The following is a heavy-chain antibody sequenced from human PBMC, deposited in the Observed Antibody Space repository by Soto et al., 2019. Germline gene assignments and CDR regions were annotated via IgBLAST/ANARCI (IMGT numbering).Heavy chain of an antibody. Sequence: PGESLKISCKGSGYSFTSYWIGWVRQMPGKGLEWMGIIYPGDSDTRYSPSFQGQVTISADKSISTAYLQWSSLKASDTAMYYCARHLVAQWELVVDAFVIWGQGTMVTVSS. J-gene: IGHJ3*02. D-gene: IGHD1-26*01. CDR2: IYPGDSDT. CDR1: GYSFTSYW. CDR3: ARHLVAQWELVVDAFVI. V-gene: IGHV5-51*01.